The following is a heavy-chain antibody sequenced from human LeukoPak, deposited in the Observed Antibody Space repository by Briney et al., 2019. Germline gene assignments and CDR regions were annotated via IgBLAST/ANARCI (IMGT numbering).Heavy chain of an antibody. CDR2: FDPEDGET. V-gene: IGHV1-24*01. Sequence: GASVTVSCKVSGYTLTELSMHWVRQAPGKGLEWMGGFDPEDGETIYAQKFQGRVTMTEDTSTDTAYMELSSLRSEDTAVYYCATVSLEAVGGDLFDFWGQGTMVPVSS. D-gene: IGHD2-21*01. CDR3: ATVSLEAVGGDLFDF. CDR1: GYTLTELS. J-gene: IGHJ3*01.